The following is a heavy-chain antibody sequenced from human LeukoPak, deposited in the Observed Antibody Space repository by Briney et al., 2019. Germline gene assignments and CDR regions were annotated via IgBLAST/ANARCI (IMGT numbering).Heavy chain of an antibody. J-gene: IGHJ6*03. V-gene: IGHV4-39*01. CDR2: IYYSGST. CDR1: GGSISSGSYY. Sequence: SETLSLTCTVSGGSISSGSYYWGWIRQPPGTGLEWIGSIYYSGSTYYNLSLKSRVTISVDTSKNQFSLKLSSVTAADTAVYYCASKWLRLYYYYMDVWGKGTTVTVSS. D-gene: IGHD5-12*01. CDR3: ASKWLRLYYYYMDV.